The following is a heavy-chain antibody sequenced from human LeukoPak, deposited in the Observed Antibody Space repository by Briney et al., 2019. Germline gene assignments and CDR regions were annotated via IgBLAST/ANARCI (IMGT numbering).Heavy chain of an antibody. CDR2: INPNSGGT. CDR3: ARGSYISDYYLDC. CDR1: GYTFTGYY. J-gene: IGHJ4*02. D-gene: IGHD3-22*01. Sequence: ASVKVSSKASGYTFTGYYVHWVRQAPGQGLEWMGWINPNSGGTDYAQKFQGRVTMTRDMSISTAYMELSSLRSDDTALYYCARGSYISDYYLDCWGQGTLVTVSS. V-gene: IGHV1-2*02.